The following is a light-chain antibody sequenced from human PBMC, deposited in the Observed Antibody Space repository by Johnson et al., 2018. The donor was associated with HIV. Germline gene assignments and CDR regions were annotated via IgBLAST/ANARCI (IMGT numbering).Light chain of an antibody. CDR3: AAWDDSLSAYV. J-gene: IGLJ1*01. Sequence: QSVLTQPPSASGTPGQRVTISCSGSSSNIGSNTVNWYQQLPGTAPKLLIYRNNQRPSGVPDRFSGSKSGTSASLAISGLQAADEADYYCAAWDDSLSAYVFGTGTKVTVL. CDR2: RNN. CDR1: SSNIGSNT. V-gene: IGLV1-44*01.